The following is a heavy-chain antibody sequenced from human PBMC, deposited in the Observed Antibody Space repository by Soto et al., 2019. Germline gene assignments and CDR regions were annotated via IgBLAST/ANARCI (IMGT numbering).Heavy chain of an antibody. J-gene: IGHJ6*02. CDR2: IWYDGSNK. V-gene: IGHV3-33*01. CDR3: ARVVGIAVAGDGMDV. CDR1: GLTCSSYG. Sequence: PGGSLRLSCAAAGLTCSSYGMHWVSQAPGKGLEWVAVIWYDGSNKYYADSVKGRFTISRDNSKNTLYLQMNSLRAEDTAVYYCARVVGIAVAGDGMDVWGQGTTVTVSS. D-gene: IGHD6-19*01.